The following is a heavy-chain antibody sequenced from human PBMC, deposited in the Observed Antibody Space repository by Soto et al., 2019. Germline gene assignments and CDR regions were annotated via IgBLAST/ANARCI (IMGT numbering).Heavy chain of an antibody. CDR3: ACLFYDSTDTWIDT. V-gene: IGHV1-46*02. CDR2: INPSGGST. J-gene: IGHJ5*02. D-gene: IGHD3-22*01. CDR1: GYTFNSYY. Sequence: ASVKVSCKASGYTFNSYYMHWVRQAPGQGLEWMGIINPSGGSTTYAQKFQDRVTMTTDTSTTTVYMELTSLRSEDTAVHYCACLFYDSTDTWIDTCCQGNVVPVSA.